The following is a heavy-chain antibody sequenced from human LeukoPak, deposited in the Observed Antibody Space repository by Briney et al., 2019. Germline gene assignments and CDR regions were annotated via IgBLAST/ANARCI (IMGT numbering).Heavy chain of an antibody. Sequence: ASVKVSCKVSGYTLTELSMHWVRQAPGKELEWMGGFDREDGETIYVQKFQGRVTMTEDTSTDTAYMELSSLRSEDTAVYYCATESLVVAGSSIYWGQGTLVTVSS. CDR2: FDREDGET. V-gene: IGHV1-24*01. J-gene: IGHJ4*02. CDR1: GYTLTELS. D-gene: IGHD2-15*01. CDR3: ATESLVVAGSSIY.